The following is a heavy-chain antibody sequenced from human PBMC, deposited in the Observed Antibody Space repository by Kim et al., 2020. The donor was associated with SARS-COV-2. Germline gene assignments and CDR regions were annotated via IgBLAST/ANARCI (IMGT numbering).Heavy chain of an antibody. CDR2: INHSGST. D-gene: IGHD6-6*01. CDR3: THSSSSRWFDP. Sequence: SETLSLTCAVYGGSFSGYYWSWIRQPPGKGLEWIGEINHSGSTNYNPSLKSRVTISVDTSKNQFSLKLSSVTAADTAVYYCTHSSSSRWFDPWGQGTLVTVSS. CDR1: GGSFSGYY. J-gene: IGHJ5*02. V-gene: IGHV4-34*01.